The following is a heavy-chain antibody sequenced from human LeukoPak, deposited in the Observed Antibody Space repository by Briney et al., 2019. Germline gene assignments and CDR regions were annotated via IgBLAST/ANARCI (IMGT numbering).Heavy chain of an antibody. CDR3: ARVVLGYCSGGSCYSGPPDY. V-gene: IGHV1-2*02. CDR2: INPNSGGT. CDR1: GYTFTGYY. Sequence: ASVKVSCKASGYTFTGYYMHWVRQAPGQGLEWMGWINPNSGGTNYAQKFQGRVIMTRDTSISTAYMELRSLRSDDTAVYYCARVVLGYCSGGSCYSGPPDYWGQGTLVTVSS. J-gene: IGHJ4*02. D-gene: IGHD2-15*01.